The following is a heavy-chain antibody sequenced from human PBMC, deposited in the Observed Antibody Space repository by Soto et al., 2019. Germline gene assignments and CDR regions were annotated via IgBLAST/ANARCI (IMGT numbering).Heavy chain of an antibody. CDR3: ATPSSSWGTLRALDAFDI. CDR2: IYPGGVNI. Sequence: ASVKVSCKAIGYSFTSHYMHWVRQAPGQGLEWTGTIYPGGVNIGYAQKFKGRVTMTKDTSTSTVYMELNSLTSEDTAVYYCATPSSSWGTLRALDAFDIWGQGTMVTVSS. CDR1: GYSFTSHY. V-gene: IGHV1-46*01. J-gene: IGHJ3*02. D-gene: IGHD6-13*01.